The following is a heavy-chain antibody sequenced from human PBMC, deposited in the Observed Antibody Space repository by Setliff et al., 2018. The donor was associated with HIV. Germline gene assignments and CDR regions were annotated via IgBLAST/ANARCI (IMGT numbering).Heavy chain of an antibody. J-gene: IGHJ5*02. V-gene: IGHV4-38-2*01. Sequence: SETLSLTCAVSGYAINNNFFWGWVRQPPGKGLEWIGSIYHSGSTDYNPALKNRVAISVDTSRNRVSLKMTSVTAADTAVYYCARARLLGGFLSWGRGALVTVSS. D-gene: IGHD7-27*01. CDR3: ARARLLGGFLS. CDR1: GYAINNNFF. CDR2: IYHSGST.